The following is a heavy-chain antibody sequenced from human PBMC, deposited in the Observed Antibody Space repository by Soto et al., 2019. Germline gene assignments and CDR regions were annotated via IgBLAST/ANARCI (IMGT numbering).Heavy chain of an antibody. CDR2: INHAGTT. V-gene: IGHV4-34*01. D-gene: IGHD3-3*01. J-gene: IGHJ5*02. Sequence: QVQLQQWGAGLLKPSGTLSLTCGIYGGYFSANYWSWIRQTPGKGLEWLGEINHAGTTDYNPSLKSRVTISADTSKNQFSLKLSSVTAADTAVYYCATGGLFSSWGQGTRVTVSS. CDR1: GGYFSANY. CDR3: ATGGLFSS.